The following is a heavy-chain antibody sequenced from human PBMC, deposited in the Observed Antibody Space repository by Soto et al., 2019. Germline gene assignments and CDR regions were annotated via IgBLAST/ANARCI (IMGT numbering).Heavy chain of an antibody. CDR3: AREGYSTSSGPRGNWFDP. J-gene: IGHJ5*02. CDR2: VNANSCVT. V-gene: IGHV1-8*01. CDR1: GYTFTSYD. D-gene: IGHD6-6*01. Sequence: QVQLVQSGAEVTKPGASVKVSCKASGYTFTSYDINCLRQAAGQGLDWVGWVNANSCVTGNAQKVHGRVTMTKNTSTSTAYMELSSLRSEDTAVYYCAREGYSTSSGPRGNWFDPWGQGTLVTVSS.